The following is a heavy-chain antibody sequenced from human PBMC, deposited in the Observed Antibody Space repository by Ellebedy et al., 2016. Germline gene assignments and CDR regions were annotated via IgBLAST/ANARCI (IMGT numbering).Heavy chain of an antibody. CDR3: ARLKVVDPLDAFDI. D-gene: IGHD2-2*01. J-gene: IGHJ3*02. Sequence: GESLKISXAASGFTFSSYSMNWVRQAPGKGLEWVSYISSSSSTIYYADSVKGRFTISRDNAKNSLYLQMNSLRAEDTAVYYCARLKVVDPLDAFDIWGRGTMVTVSS. CDR1: GFTFSSYS. V-gene: IGHV3-48*04. CDR2: ISSSSSTI.